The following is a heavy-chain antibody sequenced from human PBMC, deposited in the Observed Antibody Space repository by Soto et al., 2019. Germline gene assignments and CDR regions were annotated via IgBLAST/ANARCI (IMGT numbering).Heavy chain of an antibody. V-gene: IGHV3-21*01. CDR3: ARDQPGYSYGYGLGY. CDR2: ISSSSSYI. Sequence: EVQLVESGGGLVKPGGSLRLSCAASGFTFSSYSMHWVRQAPGKGLEWVSSISSSSSYIYYADSVKGRFTISRDNAKNSLYLQMNSLRAEDTAVYYCARDQPGYSYGYGLGYWGQGTRFTVSS. CDR1: GFTFSSYS. D-gene: IGHD5-18*01. J-gene: IGHJ4*02.